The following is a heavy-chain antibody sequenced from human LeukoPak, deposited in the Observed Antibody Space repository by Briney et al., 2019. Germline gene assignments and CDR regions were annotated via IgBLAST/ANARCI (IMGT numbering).Heavy chain of an antibody. D-gene: IGHD3-10*02. CDR2: ISSSSSTI. J-gene: IGHJ6*04. V-gene: IGHV3-48*04. Sequence: GGSLRLSCAASGFTISSYDMNWVRQAPRKGLEWISYISSSSSTIYYADSVKGRFTISRDNAKNSLYLQMNSLRAEDTAVYYCAELGITMIGGVWGKGTTVTISS. CDR3: AELGITMIGGV. CDR1: GFTISSYD.